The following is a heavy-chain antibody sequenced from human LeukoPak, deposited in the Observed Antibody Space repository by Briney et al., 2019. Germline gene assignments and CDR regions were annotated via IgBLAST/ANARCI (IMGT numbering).Heavy chain of an antibody. CDR2: IHNRGST. V-gene: IGHV4-59*08. CDR3: AKMSRIMITFGGATPDY. D-gene: IGHD3-16*01. Sequence: PSETLSLTCTVSGDSISPYFWSWLRQPPGKGLEWIAYIHNRGSTNYNPSLNSRLTISIDVSKSQVSLKLTSVTAADTAVYYCAKMSRIMITFGGATPDYWGQGTLVTVSS. J-gene: IGHJ4*02. CDR1: GDSISPYF.